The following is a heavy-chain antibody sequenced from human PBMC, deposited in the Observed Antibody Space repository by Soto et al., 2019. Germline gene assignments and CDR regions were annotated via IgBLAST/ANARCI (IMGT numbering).Heavy chain of an antibody. CDR2: IIPILGIA. V-gene: IGHV1-69*02. CDR3: ARTGITGTTNY. Sequence: QVQLVQSGAEVKKPGSSVKVSCKASGGTFSSYTISWVRQAPGQGLEWMGRIIPILGIANYAQKFQGRVTITADKSTRTDYMELSSLRSEDTAVYYCARTGITGTTNYWGQGTLVTVSS. CDR1: GGTFSSYT. D-gene: IGHD1-20*01. J-gene: IGHJ4*02.